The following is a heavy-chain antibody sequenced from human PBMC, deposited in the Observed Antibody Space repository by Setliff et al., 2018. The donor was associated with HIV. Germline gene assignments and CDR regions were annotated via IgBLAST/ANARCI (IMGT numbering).Heavy chain of an antibody. CDR3: ARHDSRGPRSAFDL. J-gene: IGHJ3*01. CDR2: IYYSGST. D-gene: IGHD2-21*01. V-gene: IGHV4-39*01. CDR1: GGSISSSSYY. Sequence: SETLSLTCTVSGGSISSSSYYWGWIRQPPGKGLGWLGTIYYSGSTYYNPSLKSRVTLSVDTSKNQFSLKLSSVTAADTAVYYCARHDSRGPRSAFDLWGRGTMVTVSS.